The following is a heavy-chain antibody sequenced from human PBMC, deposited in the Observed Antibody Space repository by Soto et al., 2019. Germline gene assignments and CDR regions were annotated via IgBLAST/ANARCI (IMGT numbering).Heavy chain of an antibody. J-gene: IGHJ4*02. CDR3: ASLRRYYDSSGYYYYFDY. CDR2: INHSGST. D-gene: IGHD3-22*01. CDR1: GGSFSGYY. V-gene: IGHV4-34*01. Sequence: QVQLQQWGAGLLKPSETLSLTCAVYGGSFSGYYWSWIRQPPGKGLEWIGEINHSGSTNYNPSLKSRVTISVDTSKNQFSLKLSSVTAADTAVYYCASLRRYYDSSGYYYYFDYCGQGTLVTVSS.